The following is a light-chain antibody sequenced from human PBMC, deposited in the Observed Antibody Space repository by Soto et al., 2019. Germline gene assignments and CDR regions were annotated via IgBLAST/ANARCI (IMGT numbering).Light chain of an antibody. CDR3: LLYYGGQLGV. Sequence: QAVVTQEPSLTVSPGGTVTLTCASSTGEVTRGYYPNWFQQKPGQAPRALIYSTSNKYSWTPARFSGSLIGDKAALTLSGVQTEDEAEYYCLLYYGGQLGVFGGGTKLTVL. CDR2: STS. J-gene: IGLJ2*01. CDR1: TGEVTRGYY. V-gene: IGLV7-43*01.